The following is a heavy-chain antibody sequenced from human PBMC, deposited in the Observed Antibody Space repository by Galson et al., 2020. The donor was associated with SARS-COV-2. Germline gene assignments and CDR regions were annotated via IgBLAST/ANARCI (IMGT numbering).Heavy chain of an antibody. CDR1: GYSISTFYL. CDR2: IHHVGGTYYT. CDR3: ARYRSLEDYIDY. Sequence: ASETLSLTCSVSGYSISTFYLWGWIRQTPGQGLEWIALIHHVGGTYYTYYTPSPRSRATISLDTSKNQFSLQLKSVTAADTAIYYCARYRSLEDYIDYWGQGTLVTVSS. D-gene: IGHD1-1*01. J-gene: IGHJ4*02. V-gene: IGHV4-38-2*02.